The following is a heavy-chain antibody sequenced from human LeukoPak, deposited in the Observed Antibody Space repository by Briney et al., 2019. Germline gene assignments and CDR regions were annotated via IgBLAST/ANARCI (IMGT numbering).Heavy chain of an antibody. J-gene: IGHJ3*02. CDR3: ARDSGWYSLDAFDI. CDR1: GYTFTSYD. V-gene: IGHV1-8*01. CDR2: MNPNSGNT. Sequence: ASVKVSCKASGYTFTSYDINWVRQATGQGLEWMGWMNPNSGNTGYAQKFQGRVTMTTDTSTSTAYMELRSLRSDDTAVYYCARDSGWYSLDAFDIWGQGTMVTVSS. D-gene: IGHD6-19*01.